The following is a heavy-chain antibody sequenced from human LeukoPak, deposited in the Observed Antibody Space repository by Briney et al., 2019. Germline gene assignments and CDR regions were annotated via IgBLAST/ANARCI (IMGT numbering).Heavy chain of an antibody. CDR3: AKDSREYCSSTICYAFDI. Sequence: GSLRLPCAASGFTFSTYARSWVRQAPGKGLEWVSVISGSGGSTYYADSVKGRFTISRDNSKNTLHLQMNSLRAEDTAVYYCAKDSREYCSSTICYAFDIWGRVTMVTVSS. CDR1: GFTFSTYA. J-gene: IGHJ3*02. CDR2: ISGSGGST. V-gene: IGHV3-23*01. D-gene: IGHD2-2*01.